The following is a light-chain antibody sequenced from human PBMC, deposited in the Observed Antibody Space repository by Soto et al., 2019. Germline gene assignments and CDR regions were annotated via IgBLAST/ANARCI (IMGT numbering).Light chain of an antibody. J-gene: IGLJ2*01. CDR1: SSDVGGYKF. V-gene: IGLV2-14*01. CDR3: SSYTSSSTVI. CDR2: DVS. Sequence: QSALTQPASVSGSPGQSITISCTGTSSDVGGYKFVSWYQQHPGKAPKLMICDVSNRPSGVSNRFSGSKSGNTASLTISGLQAEDEADYYCSSYTSSSTVIFGGGTKVTVL.